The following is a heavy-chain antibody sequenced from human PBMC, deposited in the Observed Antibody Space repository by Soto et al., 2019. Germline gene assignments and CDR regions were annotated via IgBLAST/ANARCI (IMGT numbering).Heavy chain of an antibody. J-gene: IGHJ4*02. V-gene: IGHV1-69*12. CDR1: GGTFSSYA. CDR3: ERGRTERWDFDY. Sequence: QVQLVQSGAEVKKPGSSVKVSCKASGGTFSSYAISWVRQAPGQGLEWMGGIIPIFGTANYAQKFQGRVTITADEPTRTAYMEPSRLRSQDTAVYYCERGRTERWDFDYWGQGTLVTVSS. CDR2: IIPIFGTA. D-gene: IGHD1-26*01.